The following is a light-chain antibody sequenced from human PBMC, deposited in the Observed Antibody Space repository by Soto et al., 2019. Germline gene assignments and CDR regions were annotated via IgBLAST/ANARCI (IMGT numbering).Light chain of an antibody. Sequence: EIVLTQSPATLSLSPGERATLSCRASQSVSSYLAWYQQKPGQAPRLLIYDASNRATGIPARFSGSGSGTDXXLTIXSLEPEDFAXYYCQQRSNWPLTFGGGTKVEIK. CDR2: DAS. CDR1: QSVSSY. V-gene: IGKV3-11*01. CDR3: QQRSNWPLT. J-gene: IGKJ4*01.